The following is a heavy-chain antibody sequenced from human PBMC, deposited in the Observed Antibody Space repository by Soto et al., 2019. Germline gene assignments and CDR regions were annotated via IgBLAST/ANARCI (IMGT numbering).Heavy chain of an antibody. D-gene: IGHD4-17*01. V-gene: IGHV3-23*01. CDR3: AKDLDYGDYTSYFDY. CDR1: GFTFSSYA. Sequence: GGSLRLSCAASGFTFSSYAMSWVRQAPGKGLEWVSAISGSGGSTYYADSVKGRFTISRDNSKNTLYLQMNSLRAEDTAVYYCAKDLDYGDYTSYFDYWGQGTLGTVSS. J-gene: IGHJ4*02. CDR2: ISGSGGST.